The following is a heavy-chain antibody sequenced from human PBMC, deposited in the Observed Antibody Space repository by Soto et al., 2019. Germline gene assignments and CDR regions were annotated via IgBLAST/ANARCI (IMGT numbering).Heavy chain of an antibody. D-gene: IGHD1-20*01. J-gene: IGHJ5*02. CDR3: AKEVYNWNDVPNWFDP. Sequence: EVQLLESGGGLVQPGGSLRLSCAASGFTFSSYAMSWVRQAPGKGLEWVSAISGSGGSTYYADSVKGRFTISRDNSKNTLYLQMNSLRAEDTAVYYCAKEVYNWNDVPNWFDPWGQGTLVTVSS. V-gene: IGHV3-23*01. CDR2: ISGSGGST. CDR1: GFTFSSYA.